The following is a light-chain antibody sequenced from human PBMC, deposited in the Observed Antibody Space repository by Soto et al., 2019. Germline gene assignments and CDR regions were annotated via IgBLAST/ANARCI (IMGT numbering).Light chain of an antibody. Sequence: QSALTQPASVSGSPEQSITISCTGTSSDVGDYNYVSWYQQHPGKAPKLMIYDVSNRPSGVSNRFSGSKSGNTAYLTISGLQAEDEADYYCSSYTSSGTDVFGPGTKLTVL. V-gene: IGLV2-14*01. CDR2: DVS. CDR3: SSYTSSGTDV. CDR1: SSDVGDYNY. J-gene: IGLJ1*01.